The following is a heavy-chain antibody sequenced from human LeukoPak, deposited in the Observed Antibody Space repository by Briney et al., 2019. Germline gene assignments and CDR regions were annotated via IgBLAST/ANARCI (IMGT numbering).Heavy chain of an antibody. CDR3: ARCGSSTSCQRELSFDY. V-gene: IGHV1-69*01. Sequence: GSSVKVSCKASGGTFSSYAISWVRQAPGQGLEWMGGIIPIFGTANYAQKIQGRVTITADESTSTAYMELSSLRSEDTAVYYCARCGSSTSCQRELSFDYWGQGTLVTVSS. J-gene: IGHJ4*02. D-gene: IGHD2-2*01. CDR1: GGTFSSYA. CDR2: IIPIFGTA.